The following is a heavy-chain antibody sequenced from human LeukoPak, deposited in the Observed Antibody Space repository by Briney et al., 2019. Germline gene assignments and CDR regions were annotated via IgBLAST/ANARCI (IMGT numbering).Heavy chain of an antibody. Sequence: SETLSLTCAVYGGSFSGYYWSWIRQPPGKGLEWIREINHSGSTNYNPSLKSRVTISVDTSKNKFSLKLSSVTAADTAVYYCARGTLAVAGYYFDYWGQGTLVTVSS. CDR1: GGSFSGYY. CDR3: ARGTLAVAGYYFDY. V-gene: IGHV4-34*01. J-gene: IGHJ4*02. D-gene: IGHD6-19*01. CDR2: INHSGST.